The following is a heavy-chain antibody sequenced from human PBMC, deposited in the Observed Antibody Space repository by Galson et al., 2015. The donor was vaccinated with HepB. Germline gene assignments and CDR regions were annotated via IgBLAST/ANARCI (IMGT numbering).Heavy chain of an antibody. V-gene: IGHV3-15*01. CDR2: IKSKTDGGTA. D-gene: IGHD2-8*02. CDR3: TTDVFFSTFWSWFDP. Sequence: SLRLSCAASGLRFNTTWMSWVRQTPGKGLEWIGRIKSKTDGGTAGYAAPVKGRFTIARDDASNTLYLHMNRLKTDDTGVYYCTTDVFFSTFWSWFDPWGQGTLVTVSS. J-gene: IGHJ5*02. CDR1: GLRFNTTW.